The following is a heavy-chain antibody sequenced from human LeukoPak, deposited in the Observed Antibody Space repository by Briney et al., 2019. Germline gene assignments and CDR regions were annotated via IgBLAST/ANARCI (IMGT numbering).Heavy chain of an antibody. D-gene: IGHD6-13*01. J-gene: IGHJ4*02. CDR2: INKDGSDK. Sequence: PGGSLRLSCAASGFTFSYYSMNWVRQAPGKGLEWVANINKDGSDKYYVDSVKGRFTISRDNAKNSLYLQMNSLRAEDTAVYYCARLSTAVADSDYWGQGTLVTVSS. CDR3: ARLSTAVADSDY. V-gene: IGHV3-7*01. CDR1: GFTFSYYS.